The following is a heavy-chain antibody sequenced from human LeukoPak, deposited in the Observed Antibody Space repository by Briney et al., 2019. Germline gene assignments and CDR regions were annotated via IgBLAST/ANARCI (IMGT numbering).Heavy chain of an antibody. CDR1: GFTVSSYY. D-gene: IGHD4-11*01. CDR3: ARSYSNHLFGMDV. CDR2: IYSDGST. V-gene: IGHV3-66*01. Sequence: GGSLRLSCAASGFTVSSYYMTWVRQAPGKGLEWVSVIYSDGSTYYADSVKGRVAISRDNSKNTVFLQMNSVRAEDTAVYYCARSYSNHLFGMDVWGQGTTVTVSS. J-gene: IGHJ6*02.